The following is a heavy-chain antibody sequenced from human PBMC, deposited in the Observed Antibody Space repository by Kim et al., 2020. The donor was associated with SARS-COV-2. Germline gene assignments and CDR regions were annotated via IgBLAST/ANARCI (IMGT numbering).Heavy chain of an antibody. CDR3: ARGGDPTIAVAGMAETFDY. CDR2: INAGNGNT. V-gene: IGHV1-3*01. D-gene: IGHD6-19*01. Sequence: ASVKVSCKASGYTFTSYAMHWVRQAPGQRLEWMGWINAGNGNTKYSQKFQGRVTITRDTSASTAYMELSSLRSEDTAVYYCARGGDPTIAVAGMAETFDYAGRGAPVTVS. CDR1: GYTFTSYA. J-gene: IGHJ4*02.